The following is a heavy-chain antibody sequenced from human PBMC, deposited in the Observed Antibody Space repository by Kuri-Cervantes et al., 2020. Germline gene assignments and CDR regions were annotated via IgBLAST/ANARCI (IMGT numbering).Heavy chain of an antibody. V-gene: IGHV3-13*01. J-gene: IGHJ4*02. CDR1: GFTFSSYD. CDR2: IGTAGDT. CDR3: ARVLESWYLDY. D-gene: IGHD5-24*01. Sequence: GESLKISCAASGFTFSSYDMHWVRQATGKGLEWVSAIGTAGDTYYPGSVKGRFTISRDNAKNSLYLQMNSLRAEDTAVYYCARVLESWYLDYWGQGTLVTVSS.